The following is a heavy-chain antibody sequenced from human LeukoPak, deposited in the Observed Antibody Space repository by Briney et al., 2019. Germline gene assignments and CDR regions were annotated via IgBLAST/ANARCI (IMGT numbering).Heavy chain of an antibody. CDR3: ARGYFDSSGEFDY. D-gene: IGHD3-22*01. Sequence: TGGSLRLSCAASGFTFSSYAMNWVRQAPGKGLEWVSSISGSGARTDYADSVKGRFTISRDNSKNTLYLQMNSLRAEDTAMYYCARGYFDSSGEFDYWGQGTLVTVSS. J-gene: IGHJ4*02. V-gene: IGHV3-23*01. CDR1: GFTFSSYA. CDR2: ISGSGART.